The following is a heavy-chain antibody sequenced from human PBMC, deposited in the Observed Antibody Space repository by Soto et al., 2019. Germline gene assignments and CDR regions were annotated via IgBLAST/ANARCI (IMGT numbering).Heavy chain of an antibody. D-gene: IGHD1-1*01. CDR2: IIPILGSP. J-gene: IGHJ6*02. Sequence: QGQLVQSGAEVKKPGSSVKVSCEASGGSFSTYSISWVRQAPGQGLEWMGRIIPILGSPNYAQKFQGRLPRTAAKSTGTASMTLSSLRSDDTAVDYCVRDPRVRDFGPPTLEIWGQGTAVTVSS. CDR3: VRDPRVRDFGPPTLEI. V-gene: IGHV1-69*08. CDR1: GGSFSTYS.